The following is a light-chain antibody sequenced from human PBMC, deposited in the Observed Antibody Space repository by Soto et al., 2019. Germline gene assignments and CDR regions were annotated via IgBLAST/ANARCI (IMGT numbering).Light chain of an antibody. CDR3: SLIYSGVWV. J-gene: IGLJ3*02. Sequence: QAVVTQESSLTVSPGGKVTLTCGSSTGDVTSNHYPFWFQQKPGQAPRTLIYDTSKTHSWTPARFSASLLGGKAALILSGAQPEDEADSYCSLIYSGVWVFGGGTKVTVL. CDR1: TGDVTSNHY. V-gene: IGLV7-46*01. CDR2: DTS.